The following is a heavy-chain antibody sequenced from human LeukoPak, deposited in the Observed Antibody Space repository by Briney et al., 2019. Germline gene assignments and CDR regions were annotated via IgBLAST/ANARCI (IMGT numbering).Heavy chain of an antibody. CDR1: GGTFSSYA. CDR3: ARPRRFHIAATWGHWFDP. CDR2: IIPILGIA. V-gene: IGHV1-69*04. Sequence: GASVKVSCKASGGTFSSYAISWVRQAPGQGLEWMGRIIPILGIANYAQKFQGRVTITADESTSTAYMELSSLRSEDTAVYYCARPRRFHIAATWGHWFDPWGQGTLVTVSS. D-gene: IGHD6-13*01. J-gene: IGHJ5*02.